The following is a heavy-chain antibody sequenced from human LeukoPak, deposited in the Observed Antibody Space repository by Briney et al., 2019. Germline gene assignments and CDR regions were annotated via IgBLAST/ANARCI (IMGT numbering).Heavy chain of an antibody. V-gene: IGHV3-15*01. Sequence: GGSLRLSCAASGFSLKNFRMNWVRKAPGKGLEWIGHISGEPDGNPEEYSAPVRCRFIISRANGADTFYLNCIRVEIEAIAFCYCNVDVFWGQGTLVTVSS. CDR1: GFSLKNFR. CDR2: ISGEPDGNPE. CDR3: NVDVF. J-gene: IGHJ4*02.